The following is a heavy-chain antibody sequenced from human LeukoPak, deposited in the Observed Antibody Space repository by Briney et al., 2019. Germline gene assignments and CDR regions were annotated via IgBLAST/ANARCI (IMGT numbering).Heavy chain of an antibody. D-gene: IGHD4-17*01. CDR3: ARVPTTVTTSFDY. V-gene: IGHV4-61*01. CDR2: IYYSGST. CDR1: GGSVSSGSYY. J-gene: IGHJ4*02. Sequence: PSETLSLTCTVSGGSVSSGSYYWSWIRQPPGKGLEWIGYIYYSGSTNYNPSLKSRVTISVDTSKNQFSLKLSSVTAADTAVYYCARVPTTVTTSFDYWGQGTLVTVSS.